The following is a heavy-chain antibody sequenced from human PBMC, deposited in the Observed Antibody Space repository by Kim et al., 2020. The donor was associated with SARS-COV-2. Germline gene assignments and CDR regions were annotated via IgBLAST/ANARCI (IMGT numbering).Heavy chain of an antibody. Sequence: SETLSLTCTVSGGSVSSGSYYWSWIRQPPGKGLEWIGYIYYSGSTNYNPSLKSRVTISVDTSKNQFSLKLNSVTAADTAVYYCARDRWGGSQGPFDYWGQGTLVSVSS. CDR3: ARDRWGGSQGPFDY. V-gene: IGHV4-61*01. J-gene: IGHJ4*02. CDR1: GGSVSSGSYY. D-gene: IGHD1-26*01. CDR2: IYYSGST.